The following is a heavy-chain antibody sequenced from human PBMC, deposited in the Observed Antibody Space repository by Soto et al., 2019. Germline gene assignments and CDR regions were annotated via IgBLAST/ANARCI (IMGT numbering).Heavy chain of an antibody. J-gene: IGHJ4*02. CDR3: ARDGIGGTVFRGYLDY. CDR1: YG. V-gene: IGHV3-33*01. CDR2: ITLDGSYG. Sequence: YGMRRFIKTKEKRLEWFAIITLDGSYGEYAASVNGRFTISRYNSKNTLYLQMNTLGAEDTAVYYFARDGIGGTVFRGYLDYWGRGTVVTVAS. D-gene: IGHD1-7*01.